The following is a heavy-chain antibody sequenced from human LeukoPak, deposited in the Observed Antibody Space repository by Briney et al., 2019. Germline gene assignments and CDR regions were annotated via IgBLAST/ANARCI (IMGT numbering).Heavy chain of an antibody. D-gene: IGHD1-14*01. V-gene: IGHV3-48*02. J-gene: IGHJ4*02. Sequence: PGGSLSLFCSASVFIYRPYSKNWARQAPGRGLEWVSYISGSSSSSDGGAKQYADSVKGRFTISRDNDKNSLYLQMNSLRDEDTAVYCFARGSRSDSWYIDYWGQGTLVSVSS. CDR1: VFIYRPYS. CDR3: ARGSRSDSWYIDY. CDR2: ISGSSSSSDGGAK.